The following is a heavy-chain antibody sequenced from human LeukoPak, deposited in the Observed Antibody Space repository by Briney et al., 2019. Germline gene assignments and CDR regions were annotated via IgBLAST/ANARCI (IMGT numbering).Heavy chain of an antibody. J-gene: IGHJ4*02. D-gene: IGHD5-24*01. CDR1: GGSISSYY. Sequence: SETLSRTCTVSGGSISSYYWSWIRQPPGKGLEWIGYIYYSGSTNYNPSLKSRVTISVDTSKNQFSLKLSSVTAADTAVYYCAREGEFGDGYNYGFDYWGQGTLVTVSS. CDR3: AREGEFGDGYNYGFDY. V-gene: IGHV4-59*01. CDR2: IYYSGST.